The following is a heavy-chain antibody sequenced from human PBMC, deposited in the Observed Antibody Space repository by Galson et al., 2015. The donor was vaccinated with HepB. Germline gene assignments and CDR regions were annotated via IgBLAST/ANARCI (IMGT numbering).Heavy chain of an antibody. V-gene: IGHV4-59*08. D-gene: IGHD4-17*01. CDR2: IYYSGST. Sequence: ETLSLTCTVSGGSISSYYWSWIRQPPGKGLEWIGYIYYSGSTNYNPSLKSRVTISVDTSKNQFSLKLSSVTAAETAVYYCARHDETVSLDYWGQGTLVTVSS. CDR3: ARHDETVSLDY. J-gene: IGHJ4*02. CDR1: GGSISSYY.